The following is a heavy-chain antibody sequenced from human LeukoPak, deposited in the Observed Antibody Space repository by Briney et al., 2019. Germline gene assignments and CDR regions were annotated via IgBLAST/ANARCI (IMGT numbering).Heavy chain of an antibody. CDR3: ATDRYSYGSRDY. Sequence: ASVKVSCKVSRYTLTELSMHWVRQAPGKGLEWMGGFDPEDGETIYAQKFQGRVTMTEDTSTDTAYMELSSLRSEDTAVYYCATDRYSYGSRDYWGQGTLVTVSS. CDR2: FDPEDGET. D-gene: IGHD5-18*01. CDR1: RYTLTELS. V-gene: IGHV1-24*01. J-gene: IGHJ4*02.